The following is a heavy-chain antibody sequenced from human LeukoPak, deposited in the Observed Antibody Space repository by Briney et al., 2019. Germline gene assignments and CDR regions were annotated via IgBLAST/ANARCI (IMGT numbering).Heavy chain of an antibody. CDR1: GYTFTSYG. D-gene: IGHD3-9*01. J-gene: IGHJ4*02. V-gene: IGHV1-18*01. Sequence: ASVKVSCKASGYTFTSYGISWVRQAPGQGLEWMGWISAYNGNTNYAQKLQGRVTMTTDTSTSTAYMELRSLRSDDTAVYYCARDVLRYFDWLLSTNDLRPFDYWGQGTLVTVSS. CDR3: ARDVLRYFDWLLSTNDLRPFDY. CDR2: ISAYNGNT.